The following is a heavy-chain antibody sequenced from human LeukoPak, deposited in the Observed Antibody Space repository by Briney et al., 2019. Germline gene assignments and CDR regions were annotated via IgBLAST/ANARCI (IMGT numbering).Heavy chain of an antibody. V-gene: IGHV4-34*01. J-gene: IGHJ1*01. Sequence: PSETLSLTCAVYGGSLSGYYWSWIRQPPGKGLEWIGEINHSGSTNYNPSLKSRVTISVDTSKNQFSLKLSSVTAADTAVYYCARTVRRTYYYDSSGYYFQHWGQGTLVTVSS. D-gene: IGHD3-22*01. CDR1: GGSLSGYY. CDR3: ARTVRRTYYYDSSGYYFQH. CDR2: INHSGST.